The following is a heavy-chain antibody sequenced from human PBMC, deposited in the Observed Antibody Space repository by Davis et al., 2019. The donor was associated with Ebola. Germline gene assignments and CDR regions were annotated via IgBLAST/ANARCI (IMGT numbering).Heavy chain of an antibody. CDR1: GYTFSGYY. J-gene: IGHJ4*02. CDR3: ARAGRITIFGVANLDY. CDR2: IGGSGGST. D-gene: IGHD3-3*01. V-gene: IGHV3-48*01. Sequence: GESLKISCAASGYTFSGYYIHWVRQAPVKGLEWVPEIGGSGGSTYYADSVKGRLTISRDNAKNSLYLQMNSLRAEDTAVYYCARAGRITIFGVANLDYWGQGALVTVSS.